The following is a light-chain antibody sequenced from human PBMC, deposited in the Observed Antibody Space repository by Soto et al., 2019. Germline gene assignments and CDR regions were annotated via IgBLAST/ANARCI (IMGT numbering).Light chain of an antibody. CDR2: DAS. V-gene: IGKV3-11*01. CDR3: QQRAGSST. J-gene: IGKJ5*01. Sequence: DNVLTQSPDTLSLSPGERATLSCRASQSVSTYLAWYQQKPGQGPRLLIYDASNRATGIPARFSGSGSGTDFTLTISSLEPEDFAVYYCQQRAGSSTFGQGTRLEI. CDR1: QSVSTY.